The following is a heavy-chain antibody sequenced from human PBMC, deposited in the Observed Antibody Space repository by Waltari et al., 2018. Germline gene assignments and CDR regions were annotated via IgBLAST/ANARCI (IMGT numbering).Heavy chain of an antibody. CDR2: VLGSGRA. CDR1: GASVSGPHL. Sequence: QLRESGPGLVKPSGTLSLICSVSGASVSGPHLWSWVRHSPSKGLEWIGQVLGSGRANYGPSFAGRVSVSLDASTNQFSLRLTAATAADTAMYYCARDRGRGLYLDSWGPGALVTVSP. J-gene: IGHJ4*02. CDR3: ARDRGRGLYLDS. V-gene: IGHV4-4*02. D-gene: IGHD5-12*01.